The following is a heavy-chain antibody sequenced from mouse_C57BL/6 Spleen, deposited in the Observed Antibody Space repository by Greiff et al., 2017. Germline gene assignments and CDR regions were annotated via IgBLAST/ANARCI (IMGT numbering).Heavy chain of an antibody. V-gene: IGHV1-22*01. J-gene: IGHJ1*03. CDR1: GYTFTDYN. Sequence: EVQLQESGPELVKPGASVKMSCKASGYTFTDYNMHWVKQSHGKSLEWIGYINPNNGGTSYNQKFKGKATLTVNKSSSTAYMELRSLTSEDSAVYYCARFPYYYGSSPGYFDVWGTGTTVTVSS. CDR3: ARFPYYYGSSPGYFDV. D-gene: IGHD1-1*01. CDR2: INPNNGGT.